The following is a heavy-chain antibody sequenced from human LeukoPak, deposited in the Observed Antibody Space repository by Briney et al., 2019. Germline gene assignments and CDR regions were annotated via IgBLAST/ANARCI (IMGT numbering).Heavy chain of an antibody. J-gene: IGHJ4*02. CDR1: GLTFSTYA. V-gene: IGHV3-30-3*01. CDR2: ISHDVSSK. CDR3: ARDRNFYFDY. Sequence: GRSLRRSCAASGLTFSTYAIHWVRQAPGKGLEWVAVISHDVSSKHYAESVKGRFTISRDNSKNTVYLQMNSLRAEDTAVYYCARDRNFYFDYWGQGTLVTVSS.